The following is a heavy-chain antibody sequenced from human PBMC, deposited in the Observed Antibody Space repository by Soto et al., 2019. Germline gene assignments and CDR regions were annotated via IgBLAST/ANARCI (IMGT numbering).Heavy chain of an antibody. Sequence: EVQLVESGGGLVQPGRSLRLSCAASGFTFDDYAMHWVRQAPGKGLEWVSGISWNSGSIGYADSVKGRLTISRDNAKNSLYLQMNSLRAEDTALYYCAKGNWRSGYPRPYDYWGQGTLVTVSS. J-gene: IGHJ4*02. CDR1: GFTFDDYA. D-gene: IGHD3-3*01. CDR3: AKGNWRSGYPRPYDY. V-gene: IGHV3-9*01. CDR2: ISWNSGSI.